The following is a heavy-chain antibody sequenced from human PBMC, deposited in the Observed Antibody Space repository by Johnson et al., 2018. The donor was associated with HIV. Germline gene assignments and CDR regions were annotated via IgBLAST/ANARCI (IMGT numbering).Heavy chain of an antibody. Sequence: QVQLVESGGGVVQPGRSLRLSCAASGFTFSSYAMHWVRQAPGKGLEWVAVISYDGSEKYFADSVKGRFTISRDNSKSTLYLQMHSLRTEDTAMYYCATIWPGNFAFDIWGRDNGHRLF. CDR2: ISYDGSEK. D-gene: IGHD2-21*01. J-gene: IGHJ3*02. CDR3: ATIWPGNFAFDI. CDR1: GFTFSSYA. V-gene: IGHV3-30*14.